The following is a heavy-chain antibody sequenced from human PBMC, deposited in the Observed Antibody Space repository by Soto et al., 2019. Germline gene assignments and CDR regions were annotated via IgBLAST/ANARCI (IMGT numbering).Heavy chain of an antibody. CDR1: GFTFSSYD. V-gene: IGHV3-13*04. CDR2: IGTAGDT. CDR3: ARAIGPTLFDY. J-gene: IGHJ4*02. D-gene: IGHD3-22*01. Sequence: GGSLRLSCSASGFTFSSYDMHWVRQGPGKGLEWVSAIGTAGDTNYAGSVKGRFTISRENAKNSLYLQMNSLRAGDTAIYFCARAIGPTLFDYWGQGTPVTVSS.